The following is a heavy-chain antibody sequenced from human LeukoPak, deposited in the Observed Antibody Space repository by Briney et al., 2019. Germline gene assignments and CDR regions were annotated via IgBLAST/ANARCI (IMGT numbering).Heavy chain of an antibody. CDR3: ARAYYYDSSGYYLGLDY. D-gene: IGHD3-22*01. CDR2: INHSGST. J-gene: IGHJ4*02. CDR1: GGSFSGYY. V-gene: IGHV4-34*01. Sequence: SETLSLTCAVYGGSFSGYYWSWIRQPPGKGLEWIGEINHSGSTNYNPSLRSRVTISVDTSKNQFSLKLSSVTAVDTAVYYCARAYYYDSSGYYLGLDYWGQGTLVTVSS.